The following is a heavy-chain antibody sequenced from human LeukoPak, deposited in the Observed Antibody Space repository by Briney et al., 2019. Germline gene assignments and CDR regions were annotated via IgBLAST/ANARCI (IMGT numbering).Heavy chain of an antibody. V-gene: IGHV4-59*11. CDR2: IYYSGST. D-gene: IGHD4-17*01. CDR3: ARGGTTVTPGLLWFDP. Sequence: PSETLSLTCTVSGGTISSHYWSWIRQPPGKGLEWIGYIYYSGSTKYNPSLKSRVTISVDTSKNQFSLKLSSVTAADTAVYYCARGGTTVTPGLLWFDPWGQGTLVTVSS. J-gene: IGHJ5*02. CDR1: GGTISSHY.